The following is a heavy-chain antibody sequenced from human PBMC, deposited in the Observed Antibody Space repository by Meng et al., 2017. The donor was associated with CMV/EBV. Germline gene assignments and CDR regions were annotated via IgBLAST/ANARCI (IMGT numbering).Heavy chain of an antibody. Sequence: GESLKISCAASGFSFTTFWMTWVRQAPGKGLEWVANVKEDGTGQWYVDSVKGRFTVSKDNAKQSVYLQMDSLRAEDTAVYYRVRYANSHYGMDVWGQGTTVTVSS. J-gene: IGHJ6*02. CDR1: GFSFTTFW. V-gene: IGHV3-7*01. CDR2: VKEDGTGQ. CDR3: VRYANSHYGMDV. D-gene: IGHD4-23*01.